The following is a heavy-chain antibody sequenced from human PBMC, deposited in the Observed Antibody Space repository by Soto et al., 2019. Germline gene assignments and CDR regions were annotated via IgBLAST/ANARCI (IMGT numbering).Heavy chain of an antibody. V-gene: IGHV1-18*04. Sequence: QVQLVQSGAEVKKPGASVKVSCKASGYTFSTYGINWVRQAPGQGLEWMGWISAFTGNTNYAQKFRGRVTMATDTSTSTVYMELRSLRSDDTAVYYCARDDPDYYETNGYYDPGDYWGQGTLVTVSP. J-gene: IGHJ4*02. CDR1: GYTFSTYG. D-gene: IGHD3-22*01. CDR3: ARDDPDYYETNGYYDPGDY. CDR2: ISAFTGNT.